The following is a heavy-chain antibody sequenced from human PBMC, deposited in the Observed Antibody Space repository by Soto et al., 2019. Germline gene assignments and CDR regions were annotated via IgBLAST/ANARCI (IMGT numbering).Heavy chain of an antibody. V-gene: IGHV1-69*09. D-gene: IGHD2-21*01. J-gene: IGHJ4*02. CDR1: GVSFNSYG. CDR2: INPASQLR. Sequence: QVQLLQSGTEVKRPGSSVKVSCRASGVSFNSYGFAWVRQAPGRGLEWVGKINPASQLRNYEQSLQGRVTITADTATRTAYMELSGLTSEDTAVYYCAMMKLVRLDHWGQGTLVTVSS. CDR3: AMMKLVRLDH.